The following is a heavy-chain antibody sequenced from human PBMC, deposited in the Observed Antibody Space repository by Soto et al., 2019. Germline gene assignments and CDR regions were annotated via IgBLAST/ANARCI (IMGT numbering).Heavy chain of an antibody. J-gene: IGHJ4*01. V-gene: IGHV5-51*01. CDR2: IYPGDSDT. D-gene: IGHD6-13*01. Sequence: GESRKISCKGSGYSFTTYWIAWVRQMPGKGLEWVGVIYPGDSDTRYSPSFEGQVTISVDKSVTTAFLQWNSLKASDNAMYYCARRSTSAPKDYRGQGTLVNVSS. CDR3: ARRSTSAPKDY. CDR1: GYSFTTYW.